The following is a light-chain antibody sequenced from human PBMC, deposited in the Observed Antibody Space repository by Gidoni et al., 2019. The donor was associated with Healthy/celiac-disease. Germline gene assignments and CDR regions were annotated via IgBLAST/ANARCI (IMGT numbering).Light chain of an antibody. J-gene: IGKJ1*01. Sequence: EIAFTQSPATLSLAPGKRATLSCRASQSGSSYLAWYQQKPGQAYRLLNYDASNRATVIPARFSGSGSGTDITITISSLEPEDFAVYYCQQRSNWPTTFGQGTKVEIK. CDR1: QSGSSY. CDR3: QQRSNWPTT. V-gene: IGKV3-11*01. CDR2: DAS.